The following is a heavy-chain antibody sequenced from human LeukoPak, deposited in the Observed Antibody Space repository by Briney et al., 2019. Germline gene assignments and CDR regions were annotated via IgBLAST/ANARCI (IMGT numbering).Heavy chain of an antibody. J-gene: IGHJ6*02. CDR2: ISYDGSNK. CDR3: AKASGVPGLGDYYYGMDV. V-gene: IGHV3-30*18. D-gene: IGHD2-8*01. CDR1: GFTFSSYG. Sequence: GGSLRLSCAASGFTFSSYGMHWVRQAPGKGLEWVAVISYDGSNKYYADSVKGRFTISRDNSKNTLYLQMNSLRAEDTAVYYCAKASGVPGLGDYYYGMDVWGQGTTVTVSS.